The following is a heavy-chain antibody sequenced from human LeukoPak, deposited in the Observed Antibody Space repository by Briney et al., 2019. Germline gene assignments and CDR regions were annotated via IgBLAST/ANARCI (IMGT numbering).Heavy chain of an antibody. CDR2: IWYDGSNK. CDR1: GFTFSSYG. D-gene: IGHD3-10*01. V-gene: IGHV3-33*01. Sequence: GRSLRVSCAASGFTFSSYGMRWVREAPGKGLEWVAVIWYDGSNKYYADSVKGRFTISRDNSKNTLYLQMNSLRAEDTAVYYCARDSGYLKDYWGQGTLVTVSS. J-gene: IGHJ4*02. CDR3: ARDSGYLKDY.